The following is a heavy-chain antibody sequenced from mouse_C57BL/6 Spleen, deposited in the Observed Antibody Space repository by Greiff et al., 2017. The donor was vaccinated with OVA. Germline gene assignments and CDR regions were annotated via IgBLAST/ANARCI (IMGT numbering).Heavy chain of an antibody. J-gene: IGHJ3*01. V-gene: IGHV10-1*01. Sequence: EVMLVESGGGLVQPKGSLKLSCAASGFSFNTYAMNWVRQAPGKGLEWVARIRSKSNNYATYYADSVKDRFTISRDDSESMLYLQMNNLKTEDTAMYYCVRIYYDYDEDWFAYWGQGTLVTVSA. CDR3: VRIYYDYDEDWFAY. CDR1: GFSFNTYA. CDR2: IRSKSNNYAT. D-gene: IGHD2-4*01.